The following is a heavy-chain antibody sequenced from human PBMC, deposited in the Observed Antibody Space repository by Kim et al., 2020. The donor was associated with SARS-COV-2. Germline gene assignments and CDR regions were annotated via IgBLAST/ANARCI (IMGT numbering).Heavy chain of an antibody. D-gene: IGHD6-13*01. CDR1: GYSFTSYW. CDR2: IDPSDSYT. Sequence: GESLKISCKGSGYSFTSYWISWVRQMPGKGLEWMGRIDPSDSYTNYSPSFQGHVTISADKSISTAYLQWSSLKASDTAMYYCARLYRVGSSSWFFDYWGQGTLVTVSS. J-gene: IGHJ4*02. V-gene: IGHV5-10-1*01. CDR3: ARLYRVGSSSWFFDY.